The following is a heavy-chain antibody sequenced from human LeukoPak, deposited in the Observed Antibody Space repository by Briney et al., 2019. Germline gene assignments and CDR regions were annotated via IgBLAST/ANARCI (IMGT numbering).Heavy chain of an antibody. D-gene: IGHD1-1*01. CDR3: ARQAMTTASY. J-gene: IGHJ4*02. CDR1: GGSLSSSSYF. Sequence: SETLSLTCTVSGGSLSSSSYFWGWIRQPPGKGLEWIGSIYYSGSTYYSPSLKSRVTVSVDKSKNQLSLKLSSVTAADTAVYYCARQAMTTASYWGRGTLVTVSS. CDR2: IYYSGST. V-gene: IGHV4-39*01.